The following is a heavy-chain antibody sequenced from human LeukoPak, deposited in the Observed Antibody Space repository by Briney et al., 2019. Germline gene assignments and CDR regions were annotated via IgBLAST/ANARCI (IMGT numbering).Heavy chain of an antibody. J-gene: IGHJ3*02. CDR2: IYHSGST. CDR1: GGSISSSNW. V-gene: IGHV4-4*02. CDR3: ARGTLLRSIVLMVFRAGTGAFDI. D-gene: IGHD2-8*01. Sequence: PSETLSLTCAVSGGSISSSNWWSWVRQPPGKGLEWIGEIYHSGSTNYNPSLKSRVTISVDTSKNQFSLKLSSVTAADTAVYYCARGTLLRSIVLMVFRAGTGAFDIWGQGTMVTVSS.